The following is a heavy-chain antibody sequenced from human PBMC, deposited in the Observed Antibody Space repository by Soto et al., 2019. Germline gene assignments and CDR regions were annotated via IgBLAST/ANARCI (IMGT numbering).Heavy chain of an antibody. CDR3: THKGGRGAGMDV. V-gene: IGHV2-5*02. CDR2: IYWDDDE. Sequence: QITVKESGPTLVKPTQTLTLTCTFSGFSLSNSGVGVAWIRQPPGRALEWLALIYWDDDERYRPSLRSRLTITKDTSKNQVVLTMTNVDPVDTATYFCTHKGGRGAGMDVWGPGTTVTVSS. J-gene: IGHJ6*02. CDR1: GFSLSNSGVG. D-gene: IGHD2-15*01.